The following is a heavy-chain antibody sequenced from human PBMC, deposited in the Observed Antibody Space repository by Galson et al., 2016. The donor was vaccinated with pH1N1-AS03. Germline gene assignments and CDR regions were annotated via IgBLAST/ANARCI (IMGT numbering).Heavy chain of an antibody. Sequence: CAISGDSVSSDRAAWNWIRQSPSRGLEWLGRTYYRSKWYYDYAVSVESRTTIRPDTSKNQVSLQLNSATPEDTAVYYGAKGEGQQLVNWSFDLWGRGTLVTVSS. CDR3: AKGEGQQLVNWSFDL. CDR2: TYYRSKWYY. V-gene: IGHV6-1*01. J-gene: IGHJ2*01. CDR1: GDSVSSDRAA. D-gene: IGHD6-13*01.